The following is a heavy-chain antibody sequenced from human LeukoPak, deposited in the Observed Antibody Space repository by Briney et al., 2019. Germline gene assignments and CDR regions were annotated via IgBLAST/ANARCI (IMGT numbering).Heavy chain of an antibody. CDR2: IKQDGSEK. J-gene: IGHJ4*02. D-gene: IGHD4-17*01. CDR3: ARATYGDYVNYFDY. V-gene: IGHV3-7*01. Sequence: GGSLRLSCAASGFTFSSYWMSWVRQAPGKGLEWVANIKQDGSEKYYVDSVKGRFTISRDNAKNSLYLQMNSLRAEDTAVYYCARATYGDYVNYFDYWGQGTLVTVSS. CDR1: GFTFSSYW.